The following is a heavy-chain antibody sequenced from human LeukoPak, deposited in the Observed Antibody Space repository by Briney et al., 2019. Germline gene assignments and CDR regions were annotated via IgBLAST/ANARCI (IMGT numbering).Heavy chain of an antibody. CDR1: GGTFSSYT. D-gene: IGHD3-3*01. CDR3: AREGGGLRFLEWLHNYYYYYMDV. V-gene: IGHV1-69*04. Sequence: SVKVSCKAYGGTFSSYTISWVRQAPGQGLEWMGRIIPILGIANYAQKFQGRVTITADKSTSTAYMELSSLRSEDTAVYYCAREGGGLRFLEWLHNYYYYYMDVWGKGTTVTVSS. CDR2: IIPILGIA. J-gene: IGHJ6*03.